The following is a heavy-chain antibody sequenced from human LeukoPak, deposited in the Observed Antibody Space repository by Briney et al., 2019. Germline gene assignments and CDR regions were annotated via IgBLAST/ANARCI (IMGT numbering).Heavy chain of an antibody. CDR3: ARHSGSYLFDY. V-gene: IGHV1-69*04. CDR1: GYTFTSYG. Sequence: ASVKVSCKASGYTFTSYGISWVRQAPGQGLEWMGRIIPILGIANYAQKFQGRVTITADKSTSTAYMELSSLRSEDTAVYYCARHSGSYLFDYWGQGTLVTVSS. D-gene: IGHD1-26*01. CDR2: IIPILGIA. J-gene: IGHJ4*02.